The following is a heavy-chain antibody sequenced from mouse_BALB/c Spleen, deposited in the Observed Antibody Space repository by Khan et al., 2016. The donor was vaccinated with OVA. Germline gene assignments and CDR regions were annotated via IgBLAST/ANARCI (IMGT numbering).Heavy chain of an antibody. D-gene: IGHD2-3*01. J-gene: IGHJ4*01. CDR1: GFSLTSYG. V-gene: IGHV2-6-1*01. CDR3: ARHDGYAHYYAMDY. CDR2: IWSDGST. Sequence: QMQLEESGPGLVVPLQSQSITCTISGFSLTSYGVHWVRQPPGKGLEWLVVIWSDGSTTYNSALKSRLSISKDNSKSQVFLKMNSLQTDDTAMYYCARHDGYAHYYAMDYWGQGTSVTVSS.